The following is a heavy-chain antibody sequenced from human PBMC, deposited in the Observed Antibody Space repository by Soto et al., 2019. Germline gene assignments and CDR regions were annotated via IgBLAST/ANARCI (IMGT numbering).Heavy chain of an antibody. CDR1: GYTFTSYD. D-gene: IGHD4-17*01. J-gene: IGHJ5*02. CDR3: ARGIKYGAYSRWFAP. CDR2: MNPNSGNT. Sequence: QVQLVQSGTEVKKPGASVKVSCKASGYTFTSYDINWVRQATGQGLEYLGWMNPNSGNTAYVQKSQGRVTITWDTSLTTASMELSSLRSEDTAVYFCARGIKYGAYSRWFAPWGQGTLVTVSS. V-gene: IGHV1-8*01.